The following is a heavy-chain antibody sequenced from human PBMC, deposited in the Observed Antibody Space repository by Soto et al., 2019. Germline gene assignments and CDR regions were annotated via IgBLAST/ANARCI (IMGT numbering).Heavy chain of an antibody. V-gene: IGHV3-72*01. CDR1: GFPLSDHY. CDR2: SRDKAQGYST. CDR3: AKGDDDGGYDKAWFDP. D-gene: IGHD3-22*01. Sequence: PGGSLRLSCAGSGFPLSDHYIDWVRQAPGKGLEWVGRSRDKAQGYSTAHAASVKGRFTTSRDESKNSVYLQMNSLKTEDTALYYCAKGDDDGGYDKAWFDPWGRGTLVTVSS. J-gene: IGHJ5*02.